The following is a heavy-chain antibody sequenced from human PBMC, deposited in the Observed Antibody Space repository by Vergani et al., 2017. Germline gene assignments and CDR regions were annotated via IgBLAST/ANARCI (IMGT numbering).Heavy chain of an antibody. CDR2: ISSSSSTI. J-gene: IGHJ4*02. CDR3: ARDSFLYLVVEDVNY. D-gene: IGHD2-15*01. Sequence: EVQLVESGGGLVQPGGSLRLSCAASGFTFSSYSMNWVRQAPGKGLEWVSYISSSSSTIYYADSVKGRFTISRDNAKNSLYLQMNSLRAEDTAVYYCARDSFLYLVVEDVNYWGQGTLVTVSS. V-gene: IGHV3-48*01. CDR1: GFTFSSYS.